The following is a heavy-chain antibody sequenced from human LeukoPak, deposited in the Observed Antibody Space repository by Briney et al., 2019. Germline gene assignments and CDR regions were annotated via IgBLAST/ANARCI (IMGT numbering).Heavy chain of an antibody. Sequence: SETLSLTCTVSGGSISSSSYYWGWIRQPPGKGLEWIGSIYYSGSTYYNPSLKSRVTISVDTSKNQFSLKLSSVTAADTAVYYCARDKYDSSGYYYGDLDYWGQGTLVTVSS. CDR2: IYYSGST. CDR1: GGSISSSSYY. J-gene: IGHJ4*02. D-gene: IGHD3-22*01. CDR3: ARDKYDSSGYYYGDLDY. V-gene: IGHV4-39*07.